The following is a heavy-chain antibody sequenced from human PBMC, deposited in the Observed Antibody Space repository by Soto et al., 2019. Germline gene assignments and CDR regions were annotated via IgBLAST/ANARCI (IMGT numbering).Heavy chain of an antibody. J-gene: IGHJ4*02. Sequence: SETLSLTCTVSGGSISSGGYYWSWIRQHPGKGLEWIGYIYYSGSTYYNPSLKSRVTISVDTSKNQFSLKLSSVTAADTAVYYCARDLRYGSGSYYTHSYFDYWGQGTLATVSS. V-gene: IGHV4-31*03. CDR2: IYYSGST. D-gene: IGHD3-10*01. CDR1: GGSISSGGYY. CDR3: ARDLRYGSGSYYTHSYFDY.